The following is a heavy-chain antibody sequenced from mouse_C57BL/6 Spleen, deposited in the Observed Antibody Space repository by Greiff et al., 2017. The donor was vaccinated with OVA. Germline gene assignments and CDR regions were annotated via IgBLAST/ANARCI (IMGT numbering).Heavy chain of an antibody. Sequence: EVQLQQSGPELVKPGASVKISCKASGYTFTDYYMNWVKQSHGKSLEWIGDINPNNGGTSYNQKFKGKATLTVDKSSSTAYMELRSLTSEDSAVYYCARSSPTVDYWGQGTTLTVSS. CDR2: INPNNGGT. V-gene: IGHV1-26*01. D-gene: IGHD1-1*01. J-gene: IGHJ2*01. CDR3: ARSSPTVDY. CDR1: GYTFTDYY.